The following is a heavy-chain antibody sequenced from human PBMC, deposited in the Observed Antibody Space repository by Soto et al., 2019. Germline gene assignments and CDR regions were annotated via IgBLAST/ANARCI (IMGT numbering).Heavy chain of an antibody. V-gene: IGHV5-51*01. CDR3: ARHGIAPFDYGDYDDGMDV. D-gene: IGHD4-17*01. CDR1: GYSFTSYW. CDR2: IYPGDSDT. Sequence: PGESLKISCNGSGYSFTSYWIGWVRQMPGKGLEWMGIIYPGDSDTRYSPSFQGQVTISADKSISTAYLQWSSLKASDTAMYYCARHGIAPFDYGDYDDGMDVWGQGTTVTVSS. J-gene: IGHJ6*02.